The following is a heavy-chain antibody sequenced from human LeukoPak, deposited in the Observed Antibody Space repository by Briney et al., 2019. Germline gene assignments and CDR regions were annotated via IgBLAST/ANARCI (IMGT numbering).Heavy chain of an antibody. CDR1: GGTFSSHF. D-gene: IGHD2-15*01. CDR3: ARYSATAVDY. J-gene: IGHJ4*02. CDR2: INPNSGGT. V-gene: IGHV1-2*02. Sequence: ASVKVSCKASGGTFSSHFISWVRQAPGQGLEWMGWINPNSGGTNYAQKFQGRVTMTRDTSISTAYMELSGLRSDDTAVYYCARYSATAVDYWGQGTLVTVSS.